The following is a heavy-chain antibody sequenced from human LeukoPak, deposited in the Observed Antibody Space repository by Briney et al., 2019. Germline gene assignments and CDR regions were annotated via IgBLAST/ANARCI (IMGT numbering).Heavy chain of an antibody. D-gene: IGHD2-15*01. CDR2: IYYGGST. CDR1: GGSISSGGYY. V-gene: IGHV4-31*03. CDR3: ARDRKYCSGGSCLGDWFDP. Sequence: PSETLSLTCTVSGGSISSGGYYWSWIRQHPGKGLEWIGYIYYGGSTYYNPSLKSRVTISVDTSKNQFSLKLSSVTAADTAVYYCARDRKYCSGGSCLGDWFDPWGQGTLVTVSS. J-gene: IGHJ5*02.